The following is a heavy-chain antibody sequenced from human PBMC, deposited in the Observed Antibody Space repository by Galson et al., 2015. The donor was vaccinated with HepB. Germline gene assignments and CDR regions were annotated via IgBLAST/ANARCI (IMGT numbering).Heavy chain of an antibody. CDR3: ARRVITHYYYYGMDV. J-gene: IGHJ6*02. Sequence: SVKVSCKASGYTFTSYGISWVRQAPGQGLEWMGWISAYNGNTNYAQKLQGRVTMTTDTSTSTAYMELRSLRSDDTAVYYCARRVITHYYYYGMDVWGQGTTVTVSS. V-gene: IGHV1-18*04. CDR2: ISAYNGNT. D-gene: IGHD3-22*01. CDR1: GYTFTSYG.